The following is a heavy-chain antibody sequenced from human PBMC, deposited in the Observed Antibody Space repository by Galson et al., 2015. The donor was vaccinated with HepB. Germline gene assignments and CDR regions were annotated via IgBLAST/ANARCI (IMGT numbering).Heavy chain of an antibody. J-gene: IGHJ4*02. Sequence: SLRLSCAASGFTFSGYWIHWVRQAPGKGLVWVSRVNDEGSSTGYADSVKGRFTISRDSAKNTVYLQSNSLRAEDTAVYYYASDSRTGNFDFWGQGSLVTVSS. D-gene: IGHD1-14*01. CDR3: ASDSRTGNFDF. V-gene: IGHV3-74*01. CDR2: VNDEGSST. CDR1: GFTFSGYW.